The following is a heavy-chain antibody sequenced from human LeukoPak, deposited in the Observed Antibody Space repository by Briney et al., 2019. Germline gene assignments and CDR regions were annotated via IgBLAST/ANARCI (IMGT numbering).Heavy chain of an antibody. D-gene: IGHD1-26*01. Sequence: GGSLRLSCAASGFTFSSYSMNWVRQAPGKGLEWVSSISSSSSYIYYADSVKGRFTISRDNAKDSLYLQMNSLRAEDTAVYYCARGRYSGSYYGEYFQHWGQGTLVTVSS. CDR2: ISSSSSYI. V-gene: IGHV3-21*01. J-gene: IGHJ1*01. CDR1: GFTFSSYS. CDR3: ARGRYSGSYYGEYFQH.